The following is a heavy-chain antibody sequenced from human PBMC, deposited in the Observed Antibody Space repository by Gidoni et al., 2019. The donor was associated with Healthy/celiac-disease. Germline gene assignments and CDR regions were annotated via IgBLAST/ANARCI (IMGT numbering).Heavy chain of an antibody. D-gene: IGHD6-13*01. CDR1: GGSFSVYY. Sequence: QVQLQQWGAGLLKPSETLSLTCAVYGGSFSVYYWSWIRQPPGKGLEWIGEINHSGSTNYNPSLKSRVTISVDTSKNQFSLKLSSVTAADTAVYYCARGRGSSSPEIAAAAYHDYWGQGTLVTVSS. CDR3: ARGRGSSSPEIAAAAYHDY. J-gene: IGHJ4*02. V-gene: IGHV4-34*01. CDR2: INHSGST.